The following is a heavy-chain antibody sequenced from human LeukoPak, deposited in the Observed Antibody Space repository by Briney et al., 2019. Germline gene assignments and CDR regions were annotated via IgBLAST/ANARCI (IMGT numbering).Heavy chain of an antibody. D-gene: IGHD5-18*01. CDR1: GFTFSSYG. V-gene: IGHV3-64D*06. J-gene: IGHJ5*02. CDR2: ITNRGDST. Sequence: GGSLRLSCSASGFTFSSYGMYWVRQAPGKGLEYVSAITNRGDSTNYADSVKGRFTISRDNSKNTLYLQMSSLRPDDTAVYYCVKGAYDSLYSYGNLWGQGTLVTVSS. CDR3: VKGAYDSLYSYGNL.